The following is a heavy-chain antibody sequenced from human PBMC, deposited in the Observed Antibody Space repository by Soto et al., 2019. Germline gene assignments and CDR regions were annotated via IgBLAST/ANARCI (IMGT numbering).Heavy chain of an antibody. CDR2: INSDGSST. CDR3: AAQTIEANYYYYYMDV. CDR1: GFTFSSYW. J-gene: IGHJ6*03. V-gene: IGHV3-74*01. Sequence: TGGSLRLSCAASGFTFSSYWMHWVRQAPGKGLVWVSRINSDGSSTSYADSVKGRFTISRDNAKNTLYLQMNSLRAEDTAVYYCAAQTIEANYYYYYMDVWGKGTTVTVSS.